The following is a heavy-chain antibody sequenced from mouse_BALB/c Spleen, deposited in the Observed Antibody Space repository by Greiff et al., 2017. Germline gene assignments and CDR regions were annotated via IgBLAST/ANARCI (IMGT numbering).Heavy chain of an antibody. V-gene: IGHV1-54*01. CDR1: GYAFTNYL. CDR2: INPGSGGT. Sequence: QVQLQQSGAELVRPGTSVKVSCKASGYAFTNYLIEWVKQRPGQGLEWIGVINPGSGGTNYNEKFKGKATLTSDKSSSTAYMELSSLTSEDSAVYYCARFPLLLRTMDYWGQGTSVTVSS. CDR3: ARFPLLLRTMDY. J-gene: IGHJ4*01. D-gene: IGHD1-1*01.